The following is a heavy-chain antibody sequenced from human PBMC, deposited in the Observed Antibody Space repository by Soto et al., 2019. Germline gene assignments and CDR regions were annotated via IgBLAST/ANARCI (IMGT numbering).Heavy chain of an antibody. Sequence: VKVSRKTSGYPFYGFGISWVGQAPGQGLEWMGWIIPIFGTANYAHKFQGRVTITADESTITAYMELSSLRSEVTAVYYCARGAYYYDSSGYYFGYLGQGTLVTVSS. V-gene: IGHV1-69*13. CDR1: GYPFYGFG. J-gene: IGHJ4*02. D-gene: IGHD3-22*01. CDR3: ARGAYYYDSSGYYFGY. CDR2: IIPIFGTA.